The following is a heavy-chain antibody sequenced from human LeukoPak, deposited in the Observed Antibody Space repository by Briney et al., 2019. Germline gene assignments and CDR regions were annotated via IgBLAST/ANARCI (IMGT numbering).Heavy chain of an antibody. J-gene: IGHJ4*02. D-gene: IGHD5/OR15-5a*01. CDR2: INPSGGST. Sequence: ASVKVSCKASGYTFTSYYMHWVRQAPGQGLEWMGIINPSGGSTSYAQKFQGRVTMTRDTSTSTVYMELSSLRSEDTAVYYCLSSAPTEGFDYWGQGTLATVSS. CDR1: GYTFTSYY. CDR3: LSSAPTEGFDY. V-gene: IGHV1-46*01.